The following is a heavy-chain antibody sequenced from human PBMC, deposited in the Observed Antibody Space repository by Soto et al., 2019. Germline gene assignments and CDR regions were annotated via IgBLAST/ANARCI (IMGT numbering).Heavy chain of an antibody. CDR2: IDPSDSYT. V-gene: IGHV5-10-1*01. CDR3: ARHQGSYFSGMDV. D-gene: IGHD1-26*01. CDR1: GYSFTSDW. J-gene: IGHJ6*02. Sequence: PVESLKISCNGSGYSFTSDWISWVRQMPGKGLEWMGRIDPSDSYTNYSPSFQGHVTISADKSISTAYLQWSSLRASDTAMYYCARHQGSYFSGMDVWGQGTTVTVSS.